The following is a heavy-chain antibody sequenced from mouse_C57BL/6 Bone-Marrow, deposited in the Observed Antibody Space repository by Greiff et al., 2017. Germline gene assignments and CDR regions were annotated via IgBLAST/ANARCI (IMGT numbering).Heavy chain of an antibody. V-gene: IGHV1-59*01. CDR1: GYTFTSYW. J-gene: IGHJ2*01. Sequence: QVQLQQPGAELVRPGTSVKLSCKASGYTFTSYWMHWVKQRPGQGLEWIGVIDPSDSYTNYNQKFKGKATLTVDTSSSTAYMQLSSLTSEDSAVYYCARFPPYYGSFFDYWGQGTTLTVSS. CDR2: IDPSDSYT. CDR3: ARFPPYYGSFFDY. D-gene: IGHD1-1*01.